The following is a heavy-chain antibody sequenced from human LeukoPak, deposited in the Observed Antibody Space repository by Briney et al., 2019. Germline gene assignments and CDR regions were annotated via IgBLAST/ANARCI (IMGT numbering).Heavy chain of an antibody. Sequence: ASVKVSCKASGYTFTNYAMNWVRQAPGQGLEWMRWIHPSTGNPTYAQDFTGRFVFSLDTSVSTTYLQISSLKAEDTAVYYCAKDRRYNYGYKDYWGQGTLVTVSS. V-gene: IGHV7-4-1*02. CDR3: AKDRRYNYGYKDY. CDR2: IHPSTGNP. CDR1: GYTFTNYA. D-gene: IGHD5-18*01. J-gene: IGHJ4*02.